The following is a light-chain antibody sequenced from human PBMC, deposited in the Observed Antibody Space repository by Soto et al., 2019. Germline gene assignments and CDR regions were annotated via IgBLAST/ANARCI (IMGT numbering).Light chain of an antibody. CDR1: QGVGST. CDR2: DAY. CDR3: QHYKTWPLA. Sequence: EIVMTQYAATLSVSPGERVTLSFRASQGVGSTLAWYRQQPGQAPRLLIYDAYIRATGVPARFSGSGSGTEFTLTISSLQSEDFAVYYCQHYKTWPLAFGGGTKVDIK. V-gene: IGKV3-15*01. J-gene: IGKJ4*01.